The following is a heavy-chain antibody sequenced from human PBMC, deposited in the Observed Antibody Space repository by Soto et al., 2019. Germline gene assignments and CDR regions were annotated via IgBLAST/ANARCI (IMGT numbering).Heavy chain of an antibody. CDR3: ARHEDGIDY. Sequence: QLQLQESGPGLVKPSETLSLTCTVSGGSISSSSYYWGWIRQPPGKGLEWIGSIYYSGSTYYNPSLKSRVPIPVDTSKDQFSLKLSSVTAADAAVYYCARHEDGIDYWGQGTLVTVSS. J-gene: IGHJ4*02. CDR2: IYYSGST. CDR1: GGSISSSSYY. V-gene: IGHV4-39*01.